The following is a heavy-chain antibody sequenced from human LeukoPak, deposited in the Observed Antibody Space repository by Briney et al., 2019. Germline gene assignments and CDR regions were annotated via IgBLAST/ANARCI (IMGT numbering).Heavy chain of an antibody. CDR1: GFTLTSYE. J-gene: IGHJ4*02. CDR3: ARELPREVTLDY. Sequence: GGSLRLSCAASGFTLTSYEMDWVRQAPGKGLVWVSRISSDGSRAGYADSVKGRFTISRDNAKNTLYLQMNSLRAEDTAIYYCARELPREVTLDYWGQGTLVTVSS. CDR2: ISSDGSRA. D-gene: IGHD2-21*02. V-gene: IGHV3-74*01.